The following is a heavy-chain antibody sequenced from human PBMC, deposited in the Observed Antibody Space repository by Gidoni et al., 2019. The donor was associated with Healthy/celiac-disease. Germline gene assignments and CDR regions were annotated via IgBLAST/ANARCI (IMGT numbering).Heavy chain of an antibody. CDR1: GFTFSSYS. Sequence: EVQLVESGGGLVQPGGSLRLSCAASGFTFSSYSMNWVRQAPGKGLEWVSYISSSSSTIYYADSVKGRFTISRDNAKNSLYLQMNSLRDEDTAVYYCARSYYDSSGLPRISRALDPWGQGTLVTVSS. V-gene: IGHV3-48*02. J-gene: IGHJ5*02. CDR2: ISSSSSTI. D-gene: IGHD3-22*01. CDR3: ARSYYDSSGLPRISRALDP.